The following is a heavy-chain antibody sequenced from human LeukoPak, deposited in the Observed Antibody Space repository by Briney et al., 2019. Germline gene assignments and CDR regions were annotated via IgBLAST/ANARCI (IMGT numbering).Heavy chain of an antibody. CDR3: ARAGYCTSNSCYSPNFYYMDV. Sequence: GGSLRLSCAASGFTFRSYRMSWVRQAPGKGLEWVANIKEDANEEYYVDSVRGRFIISRDNAKNSLFLQMYSLRADDTAVYYCARAGYCTSNSCYSPNFYYMDVWGKGTTDAVSS. V-gene: IGHV3-7*01. J-gene: IGHJ6*03. CDR1: GFTFRSYR. D-gene: IGHD2-2*01. CDR2: IKEDANEE.